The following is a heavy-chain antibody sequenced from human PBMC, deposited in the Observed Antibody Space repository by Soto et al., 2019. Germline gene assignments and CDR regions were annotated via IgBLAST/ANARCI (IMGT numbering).Heavy chain of an antibody. CDR2: IDPSDSYT. V-gene: IGHV5-10-1*01. Sequence: GESLKISCKGSGYSFTSYWISWVRQMPGKGLEWMGRIDPSDSYTNYSPSFQGHVTISADKSISTAYLQWSSLKASDTAMYYCATFDYDSSGYLSSNTYWGQGTLVTVSS. CDR3: ATFDYDSSGYLSSNTY. J-gene: IGHJ4*02. D-gene: IGHD3-22*01. CDR1: GYSFTSYW.